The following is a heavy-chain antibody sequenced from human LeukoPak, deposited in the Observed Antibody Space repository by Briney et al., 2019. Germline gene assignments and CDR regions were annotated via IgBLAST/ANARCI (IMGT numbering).Heavy chain of an antibody. CDR2: ISAYNGNT. D-gene: IGHD3-10*01. CDR1: GYTFTSSG. Sequence: ASVKVSCKASGYTFTSSGISWVRQAPGQGLEWMGWISAYNGNTNYAQKLQGRVTMTTDTSTSTAYMELRSLRSDDTAVYYCARETLKRSGDYFDYWGQGTLVTVSS. CDR3: ARETLKRSGDYFDY. V-gene: IGHV1-18*01. J-gene: IGHJ4*02.